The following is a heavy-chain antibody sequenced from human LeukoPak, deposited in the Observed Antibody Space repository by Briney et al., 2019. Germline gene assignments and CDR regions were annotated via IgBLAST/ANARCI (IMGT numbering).Heavy chain of an antibody. CDR3: ARGGLGYYYYMDV. CDR2: IIPIFGAA. CDR1: GGTLRRYS. V-gene: IGHV1-69*05. J-gene: IGHJ6*03. D-gene: IGHD3-16*01. Sequence: SGKFSCKASGGTLRRYSINWVQQAPGQGLEWMGRIIPIFGAANYAQKFQGRVTITTDESTSTAYMELSSLRSDDTAVYYCARGGLGYYYYMDVWGKGTTVTVSS.